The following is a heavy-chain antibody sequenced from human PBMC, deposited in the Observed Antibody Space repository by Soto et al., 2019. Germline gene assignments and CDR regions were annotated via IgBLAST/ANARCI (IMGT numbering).Heavy chain of an antibody. CDR2: INHSGST. V-gene: IGHV4-34*01. J-gene: IGHJ4*02. CDR3: ARGPRYCSGGSCYIDY. D-gene: IGHD2-15*01. Sequence: QVQLQQWGAGLLKPSETLSLTCAVYGGSFSGYYWSWIRQPPGKGLEWIGEINHSGSTNYNPSLKSRVTISVDPSKIQFSLKLSSVTAADTAVYYCARGPRYCSGGSCYIDYWGQGTLVTVSS. CDR1: GGSFSGYY.